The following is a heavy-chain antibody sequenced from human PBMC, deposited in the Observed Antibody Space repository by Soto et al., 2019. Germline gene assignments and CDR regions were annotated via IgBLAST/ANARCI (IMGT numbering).Heavy chain of an antibody. Sequence: SETLSLTCTVSGGSISSSSYYWGWIRQPPGKGLEWIGSIYYSGSTYYNPSLKSRVTISVDTSKNQFSLKLSSVTAADTAVYYCARRNYDFWSGYYSNWFDPWGQGTLVTVSS. J-gene: IGHJ5*02. CDR3: ARRNYDFWSGYYSNWFDP. CDR1: GGSISSSSYY. V-gene: IGHV4-39*01. CDR2: IYYSGST. D-gene: IGHD3-3*01.